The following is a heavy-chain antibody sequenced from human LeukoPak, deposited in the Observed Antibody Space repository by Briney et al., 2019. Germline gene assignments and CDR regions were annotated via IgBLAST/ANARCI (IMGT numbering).Heavy chain of an antibody. CDR3: ARDWRYGDQNNWFDP. V-gene: IGHV3-53*01. D-gene: IGHD4-17*01. Sequence: GSLRLSCAASGFTVSSNYMSWVRQAPGKGLEWVSVIYSGGSTYYADSVKGRFTISRDNAKNSLYLQMNSLRAEDTAVYYCARDWRYGDQNNWFDPWGQGTLVTVSS. CDR2: IYSGGST. J-gene: IGHJ5*02. CDR1: GFTVSSNY.